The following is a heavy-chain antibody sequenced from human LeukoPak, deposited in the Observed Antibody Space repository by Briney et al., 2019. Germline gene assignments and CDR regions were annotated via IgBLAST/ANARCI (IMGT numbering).Heavy chain of an antibody. J-gene: IGHJ6*02. V-gene: IGHV3-7*01. Sequence: GGSLRLSCAASGFTFSSFAMSWVRQAPGKGLEWVANIKQDGSEKYYVDSVKGRFTISRDNAKNSLYLQMNSLRAEDTAVYYCAREEHYDFWSGYYYYYGMDVWGQGTTVTVSS. CDR1: GFTFSSFA. D-gene: IGHD3-3*01. CDR3: AREEHYDFWSGYYYYYGMDV. CDR2: IKQDGSEK.